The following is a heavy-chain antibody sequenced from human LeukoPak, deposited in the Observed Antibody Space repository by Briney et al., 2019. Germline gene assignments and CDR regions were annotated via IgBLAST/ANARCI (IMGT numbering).Heavy chain of an antibody. Sequence: ASVKVSCKASGYTFTYYDINWVRQATGQGLEWMGWMNPSSGNTGYLQKFQGRVTMTRSTSISTAYMELSSLRSDDTAVYYCARSYSSTLYYSYMDVWGKGTPVTVSS. D-gene: IGHD2-2*01. CDR3: ARSYSSTLYYSYMDV. CDR2: MNPSSGNT. J-gene: IGHJ6*03. V-gene: IGHV1-8*02. CDR1: GYTFTYYD.